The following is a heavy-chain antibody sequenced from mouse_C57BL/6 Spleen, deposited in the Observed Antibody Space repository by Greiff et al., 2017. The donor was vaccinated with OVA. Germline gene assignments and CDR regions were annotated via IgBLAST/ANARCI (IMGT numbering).Heavy chain of an antibody. CDR3: ARGYYGSSPWYFDV. V-gene: IGHV1-61*01. Sequence: QVQLQQPGAELVRPGSSVKLSCKASGYTFTSYWMDWVKQRPGQGLEWIGNIYPSDSETHYNQKFKDKATLTVDKSTSTDYMQLSILTSEDSAVYYCARGYYGSSPWYFDVWGTGTTVTVSS. CDR2: IYPSDSET. D-gene: IGHD1-1*01. J-gene: IGHJ1*03. CDR1: GYTFTSYW.